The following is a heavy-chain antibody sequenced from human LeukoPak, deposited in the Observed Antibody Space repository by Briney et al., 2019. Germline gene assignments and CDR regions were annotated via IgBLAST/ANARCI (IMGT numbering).Heavy chain of an antibody. Sequence: GRSLRLSCAASGFTFSSYGMHWVRQAPGKGLEWVAVIWYDGSNKYYADSVKGRFTISRDNSKNTLYLQMNSLRAEDTAVYYCARDASMVRGDSMNDYWGQETLVTVSS. CDR3: ARDASMVRGDSMNDY. V-gene: IGHV3-33*01. D-gene: IGHD3-10*01. CDR1: GFTFSSYG. J-gene: IGHJ4*02. CDR2: IWYDGSNK.